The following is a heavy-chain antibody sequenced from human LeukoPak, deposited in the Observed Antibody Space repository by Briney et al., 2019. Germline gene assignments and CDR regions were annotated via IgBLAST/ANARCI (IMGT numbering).Heavy chain of an antibody. CDR1: GGSISSYY. D-gene: IGHD3-10*01. V-gene: IGHV4-4*09. Sequence: SETLSLTCTVSGGSISSYYWSWIRQPPGKGLEWIGYIYTSGSTNYNPSLKSRVTISVDTSKNQFSLKLSSVTAADTAVYYCARGFYGSGSYYYYYYYYMDVWGEGTTVTVFS. CDR2: IYTSGST. J-gene: IGHJ6*03. CDR3: ARGFYGSGSYYYYYYYYMDV.